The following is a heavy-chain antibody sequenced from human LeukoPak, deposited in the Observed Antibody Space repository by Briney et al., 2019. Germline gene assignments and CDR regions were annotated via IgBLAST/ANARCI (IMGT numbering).Heavy chain of an antibody. V-gene: IGHV3-23*01. CDR2: VSGSGGST. Sequence: PGGSLRLSCAASGFTFSSYAMSWVRQASGKGLEWVSAVSGSGGSTYYADSVKGRFTISRDNAKNSLYLQMNSLRAEDTAVYYCARSKIAAAAYWGQGTLVTVSS. CDR1: GFTFSSYA. CDR3: ARSKIAAAAY. D-gene: IGHD6-13*01. J-gene: IGHJ4*02.